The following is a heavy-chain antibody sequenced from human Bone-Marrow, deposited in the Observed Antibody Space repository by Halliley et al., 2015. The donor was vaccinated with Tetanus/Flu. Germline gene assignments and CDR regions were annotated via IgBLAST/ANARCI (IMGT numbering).Heavy chain of an antibody. J-gene: IGHJ4*02. Sequence: KGLGCVALIKSDGSETYYVDSVRGRFTISRDNTKNSLYLQMNSLRVDDTAVYYCARETERSFDLWGQGMLVTVSS. V-gene: IGHV3-7*03. CDR2: IKSDGSET. CDR3: ARETERSFDL.